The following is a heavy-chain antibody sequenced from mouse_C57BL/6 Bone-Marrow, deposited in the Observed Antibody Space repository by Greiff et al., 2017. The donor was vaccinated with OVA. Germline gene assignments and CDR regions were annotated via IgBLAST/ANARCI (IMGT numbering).Heavy chain of an antibody. V-gene: IGHV14-4*01. CDR3: TTFITTVEYFDY. Sequence: EVKLVESGAELVRPGASVKLSCTASGFNIKDDYMHWVKQRPEQGLEWIGWIDPENGDTEYASKFQGKATITADTSSNTAYLQLSSLTSEDTAVYYCTTFITTVEYFDYWGQGTTLTVSS. CDR1: GFNIKDDY. CDR2: IDPENGDT. J-gene: IGHJ2*01. D-gene: IGHD1-1*01.